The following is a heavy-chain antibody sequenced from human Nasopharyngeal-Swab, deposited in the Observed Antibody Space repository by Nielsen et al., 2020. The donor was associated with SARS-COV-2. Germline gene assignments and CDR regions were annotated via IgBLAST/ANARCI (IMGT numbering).Heavy chain of an antibody. CDR2: ISAYNGTT. CDR1: GYTFTSYA. V-gene: IGHV1-18*01. Sequence: ASVKVSCKASGYTFTSYAISWVRQAPGQGLEWMGWISAYNGTTNYAQKFQGRVSMTTDTSTNTAYMELRSLRSDDTAVYYCVRDAPLGAAGSMGYYFAMDVWGQGTTVTVSS. D-gene: IGHD6-13*01. CDR3: VRDAPLGAAGSMGYYFAMDV. J-gene: IGHJ6*02.